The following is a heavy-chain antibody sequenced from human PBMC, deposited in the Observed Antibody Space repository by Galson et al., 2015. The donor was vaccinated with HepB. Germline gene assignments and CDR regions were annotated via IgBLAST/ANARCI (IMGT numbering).Heavy chain of an antibody. Sequence: SLRLSCAASGFTFSSYAMSWVRQAPGEGLEWVSDISGSGGSIYYADSVKGRFTISRDNSKNTLYLQINSLRAEDTAVYYCAKGRVGYHVLTGYSPFDNWGQGTLVTVSS. CDR1: GFTFSSYA. J-gene: IGHJ4*02. CDR3: AKGRVGYHVLTGYSPFDN. V-gene: IGHV3-23*01. CDR2: ISGSGGSI. D-gene: IGHD3-9*01.